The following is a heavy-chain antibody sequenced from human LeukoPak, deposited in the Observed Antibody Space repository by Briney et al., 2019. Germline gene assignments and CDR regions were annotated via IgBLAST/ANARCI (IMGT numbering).Heavy chain of an antibody. CDR3: ARYGLFSFDY. V-gene: IGHV4-59*08. D-gene: IGHD3-10*01. CDR2: IYYSENT. Sequence: SETLSLTCTVSGXSINNLYWSWIRQPPGKALEWVGYIYYSENTNYNNYLKRRAKISVNTSKNQFSLQLNSVTAADTAVYYCARYGLFSFDYWGQGTLVTVSS. J-gene: IGHJ4*02. CDR1: GXSINNLY.